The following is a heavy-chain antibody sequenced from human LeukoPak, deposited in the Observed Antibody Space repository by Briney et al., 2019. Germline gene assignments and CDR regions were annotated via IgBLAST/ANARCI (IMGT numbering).Heavy chain of an antibody. V-gene: IGHV3-23*01. CDR2: ISGSGGST. J-gene: IGHJ6*02. Sequence: PGGSLRLSCAASGFTFSSYAMSWVRQAPGKGLEWVSAISGSGGSTYYADSVKGRFTISRDNSKNTLYLQMNSLRAEDTAVYYCARFPRIAVPSSGMDVWGQGTTVTVSS. CDR3: ARFPRIAVPSSGMDV. CDR1: GFTFSSYA. D-gene: IGHD6-19*01.